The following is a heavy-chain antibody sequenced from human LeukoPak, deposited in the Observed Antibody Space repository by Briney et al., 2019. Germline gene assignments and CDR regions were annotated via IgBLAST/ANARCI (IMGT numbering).Heavy chain of an antibody. CDR2: IYPGDSHT. Sequence: GESMKICCKGSGYTFTSYWIGWVRQMPGKGLEWMGIIYPGDSHTRYSPSFQGQVTISADKSISTAYLQWSSLKASDTAMYYCARDSYGYVATFDYWGQGALVTVSS. J-gene: IGHJ4*02. V-gene: IGHV5-51*01. CDR1: GYTFTSYW. CDR3: ARDSYGYVATFDY. D-gene: IGHD5-18*01.